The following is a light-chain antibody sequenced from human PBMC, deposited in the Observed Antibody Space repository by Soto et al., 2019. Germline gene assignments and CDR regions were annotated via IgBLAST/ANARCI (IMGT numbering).Light chain of an antibody. CDR1: QSISSW. CDR3: QQYNSYSPWT. J-gene: IGKJ1*01. V-gene: IGKV1-5*01. CDR2: DAS. Sequence: DIQMTQSPSTLSASVGDRVTITCRASQSISSWLVWYQQKPGKAPKLLIYDASSLESGVPSRFSGSGSGTEFTLTISSLQPDDFATYYCQQYNSYSPWTFGRGTKVEIK.